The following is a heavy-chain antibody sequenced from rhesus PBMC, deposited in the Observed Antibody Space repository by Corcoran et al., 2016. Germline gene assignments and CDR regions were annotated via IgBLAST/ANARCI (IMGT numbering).Heavy chain of an antibody. CDR1: GFSISPSGTG. J-gene: IGHJ5-2*02. CDR3: ARVADV. CDR2: IYWNDSK. Sequence: QVTLKESGPALVNPTQTLPLTCTFSGFSISPSGTGVGWIRQPPGKALEWIASIYWNDSKYERTSRKSRHTTAKDTSKNQVVLTMTNMDPVDTATYYCARVADVWGRGVLVTFSS. V-gene: IGHV2-95*01.